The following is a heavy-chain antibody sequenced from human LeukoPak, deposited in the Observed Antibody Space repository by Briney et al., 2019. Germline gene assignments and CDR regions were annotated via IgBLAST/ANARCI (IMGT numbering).Heavy chain of an antibody. Sequence: SETLSLTCAVYGGSFSGYYWGWIRQPPGKGLEWIGEINHSGSTNYNPSLKSRVTISVDTSKNQFSLKLSSVTAADTAVYYCASHPGTSVRPIWLDPCGQGTLVTVSS. CDR3: ASHPGTSVRPIWLDP. J-gene: IGHJ5*02. V-gene: IGHV4-34*01. CDR1: GGSFSGYY. D-gene: IGHD5/OR15-5a*01. CDR2: INHSGST.